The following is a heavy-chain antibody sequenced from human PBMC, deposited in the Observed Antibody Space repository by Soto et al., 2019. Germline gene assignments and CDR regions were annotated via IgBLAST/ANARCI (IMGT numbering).Heavy chain of an antibody. J-gene: IGHJ4*02. CDR3: ARARATIAAADIFAC. CDR1: GGSISTSNW. CDR2: VYRTGST. V-gene: IGHV4-4*02. Sequence: SETLSLTCAVSGGSISTSNWWSWVRQPPGKGLEWIGEVYRTGSTNYNPSLESRLTISVDKSKNQFSLKLTSVTAADTAVYYCARARATIAAADIFACWGQGTLVTVSS. D-gene: IGHD6-13*01.